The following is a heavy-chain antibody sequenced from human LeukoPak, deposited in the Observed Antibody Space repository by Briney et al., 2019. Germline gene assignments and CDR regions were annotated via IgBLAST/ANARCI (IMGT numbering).Heavy chain of an antibody. CDR3: ARVGCSGGSCYSHPKRYFDY. CDR2: IYYSGST. Sequence: SETLSLTCTVSGGSISSGGYYWSWIRHHPGKGLEWIGYIYYSGSTYYNPSLKSRVTISVDTSKNQFSLKLSSVTAADTAVYYCARVGCSGGSCYSHPKRYFDYWGQGTLVTVSS. CDR1: GGSISSGGYY. V-gene: IGHV4-31*03. D-gene: IGHD2-15*01. J-gene: IGHJ4*02.